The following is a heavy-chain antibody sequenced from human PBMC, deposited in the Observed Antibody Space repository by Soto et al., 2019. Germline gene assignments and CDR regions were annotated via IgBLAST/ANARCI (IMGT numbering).Heavy chain of an antibody. Sequence: EVQLVESGGGLIQPGGSLRLSCAVSGFTVSSNYMNWVRQAPGKGLEWVSVIYSGGSTDYADSVKGRFTISRDNSKNTLYLQMNSLRAEDTAVYYCARDSSGSPTHYWGQGTLVTVSS. J-gene: IGHJ4*02. CDR1: GFTVSSNY. CDR3: ARDSSGSPTHY. D-gene: IGHD1-26*01. CDR2: IYSGGST. V-gene: IGHV3-53*01.